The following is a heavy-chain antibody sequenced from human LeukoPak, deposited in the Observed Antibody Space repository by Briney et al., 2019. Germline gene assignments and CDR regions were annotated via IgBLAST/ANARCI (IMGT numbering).Heavy chain of an antibody. J-gene: IGHJ3*02. D-gene: IGHD3-10*01. Sequence: PGRSLRLSCAASGFTFSSYGMHWVRQAPGKGLEWVAVISYDGSNKYYADSVKGRSTISRDNSKNTLYLQMNSLRAEDTAVYYCARERAGGSDIWGQGTMVTVSS. V-gene: IGHV3-30*03. CDR1: GFTFSSYG. CDR3: ARERAGGSDI. CDR2: ISYDGSNK.